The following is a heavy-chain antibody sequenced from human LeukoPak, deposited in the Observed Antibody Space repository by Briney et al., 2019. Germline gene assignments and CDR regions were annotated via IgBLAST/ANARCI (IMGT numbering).Heavy chain of an antibody. Sequence: PGGSLRLSCAASGFTFSSYEMNWVRQAPGKGLEWVSYISSSGSTIYYADSVKGRFTISRDNAKNSLYLQMNSLRAEDTAVYYCARDLGINWNYKGHMDVWGKGTTVTVSS. CDR1: GFTFSSYE. CDR3: ARDLGINWNYKGHMDV. CDR2: ISSSGSTI. V-gene: IGHV3-48*03. D-gene: IGHD1-7*01. J-gene: IGHJ6*03.